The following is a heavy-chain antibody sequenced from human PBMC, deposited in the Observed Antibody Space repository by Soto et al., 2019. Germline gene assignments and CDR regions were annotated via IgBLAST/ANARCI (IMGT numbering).Heavy chain of an antibody. D-gene: IGHD3-22*01. J-gene: IGHJ6*02. V-gene: IGHV3-30*03. CDR3: ARFYYDSSGYLPSPYYYYYGMDV. CDR1: GFTFSSYG. CDR2: ISYDGSNK. Sequence: PGGSLRLSCAASGFTFSSYGMHWVRQAPGKGLEWVAVISYDGSNKYYVDSVKGRFTISRDNAKNSLYLQMNSLRAEDTAVYYCARFYYDSSGYLPSPYYYYYGMDVWGQGTTVTVSS.